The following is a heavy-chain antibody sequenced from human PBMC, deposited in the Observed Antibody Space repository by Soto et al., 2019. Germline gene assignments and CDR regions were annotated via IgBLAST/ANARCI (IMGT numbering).Heavy chain of an antibody. CDR3: AKDRTGYCSGGSCYGWFDP. CDR1: GFTFSSYA. J-gene: IGHJ5*02. Sequence: EVQLLESGGGLVQPGGSLRLSCAASGFTFSSYAMSWVRQAPGKGLEWVSDISGSGGSTYYADSVKGRFTISSDNSKNPLYLPMSSLRAEDTAVYYWAKDRTGYCSGGSCYGWFDPWGQGTLVTVSS. CDR2: ISGSGGST. D-gene: IGHD2-15*01. V-gene: IGHV3-23*01.